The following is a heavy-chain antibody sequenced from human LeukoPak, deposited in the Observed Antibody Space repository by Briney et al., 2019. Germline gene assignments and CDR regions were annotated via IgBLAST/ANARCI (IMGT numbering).Heavy chain of an antibody. CDR2: IYYSGST. CDR3: ARSTGYSFDNWFDP. J-gene: IGHJ5*02. V-gene: IGHV4-59*01. Sequence: PSETLSLTCTVSGGSISRYYWSWTRQSPGKGLEWIGYIYYSGSTNYNPSLKSRVTISLDTSKNQFSLNLRSVTAADTAVYYCARSTGYSFDNWFDPWGQGTLVTVSS. CDR1: GGSISRYY. D-gene: IGHD5-18*01.